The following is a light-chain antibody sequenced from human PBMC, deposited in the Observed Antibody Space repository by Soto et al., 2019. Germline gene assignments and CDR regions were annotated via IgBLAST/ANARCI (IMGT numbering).Light chain of an antibody. CDR3: TSYTGSTTLV. V-gene: IGLV2-14*01. CDR1: SSDVGGYNY. J-gene: IGLJ1*01. Sequence: QSALTQPASVSGSPGQSITISCTGTSSDVGGYNYVSWYQQYPGKAPKLMIYEVSNRPSGVSNRFSGSQSGNTASLTISGLQAEDEADYYCTSYTGSTTLVFGTGTKVTVL. CDR2: EVS.